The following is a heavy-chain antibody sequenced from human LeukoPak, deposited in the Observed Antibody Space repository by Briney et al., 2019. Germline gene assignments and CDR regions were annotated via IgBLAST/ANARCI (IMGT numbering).Heavy chain of an antibody. V-gene: IGHV3-21*04. CDR2: ITSSSNYI. D-gene: IGHD6-13*01. CDR3: ARDPAGASSSWYYFDN. J-gene: IGHJ4*02. CDR1: GFTLSGYS. Sequence: TGGSLRLSCAASGFTLSGYSMTWVRQAPGKGLECVSFITSSSNYIYYADSVKGRFTISRDTAMNSLYLQMSSLRTEDTAMYYCARDPAGASSSWYYFDNWGQGTLVTVSS.